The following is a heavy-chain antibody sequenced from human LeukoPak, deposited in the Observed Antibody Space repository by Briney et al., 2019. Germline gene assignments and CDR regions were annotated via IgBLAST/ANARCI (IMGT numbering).Heavy chain of an antibody. CDR1: GFKFSDHY. Sequence: PGGSLRLSCAASGFKFSDHYMHWIRQAPGRGLEWLSYISSSGSTIYYADSVKGRFTISRDNAKSSLCLQMNNLRAEDTAVYYCARGRLRWLQTYYFDYWGQGTLVTVSS. D-gene: IGHD5-24*01. V-gene: IGHV3-11*01. CDR2: ISSSGSTI. J-gene: IGHJ4*02. CDR3: ARGRLRWLQTYYFDY.